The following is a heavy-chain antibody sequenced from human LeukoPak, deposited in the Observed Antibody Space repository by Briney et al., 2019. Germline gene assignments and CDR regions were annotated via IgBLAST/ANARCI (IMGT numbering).Heavy chain of an antibody. J-gene: IGHJ6*03. CDR2: ISSSSSYI. CDR3: ARDGGSYYPYLYYYYMDV. Sequence: PGGSLRLSCAASGFTFSTYSMNWVRQAPGKGLEWVSSISSSSSYIYYADSVKGRFTISRDNAKNSLYLQMNSLRAEDTAVYYCARDGGSYYPYLYYYYMDVWGKGTTVTVSS. CDR1: GFTFSTYS. V-gene: IGHV3-21*01. D-gene: IGHD1-26*01.